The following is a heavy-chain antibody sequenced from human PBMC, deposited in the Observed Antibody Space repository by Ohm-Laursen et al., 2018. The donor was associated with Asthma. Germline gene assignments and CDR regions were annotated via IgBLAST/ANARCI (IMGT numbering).Heavy chain of an antibody. CDR3: TTEQEYDSSGSDY. V-gene: IGHV3-15*01. Sequence: GSLRLSCAASGFTFSNAWMSWVRQAPGKGLEWVGRIKSKTDGGTTDYAAPVKGRFTISRDDSKNTLYLQMNSLKTEDTAVYYCTTEQEYDSSGSDYWGQGTLVTVSS. J-gene: IGHJ4*02. CDR2: IKSKTDGGTT. CDR1: GFTFSNAW. D-gene: IGHD3-22*01.